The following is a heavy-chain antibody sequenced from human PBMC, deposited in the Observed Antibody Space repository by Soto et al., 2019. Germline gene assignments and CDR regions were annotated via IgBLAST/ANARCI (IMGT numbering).Heavy chain of an antibody. V-gene: IGHV1-2*04. CDR1: GYTFTGYY. CDR3: PLAVAPAEYYFDY. D-gene: IGHD6-19*01. CDR2: INPNSGGT. J-gene: IGHJ4*02. Sequence: QVQLVQSGAEVKKPGASVKVSCKASGYTFTGYYMHWVRQAPGQGLEWMGWINPNSGGTNYAQKFQGWVTMTRDTSISPAYMERSRLRSDDTAVYYWPLAVAPAEYYFDYWGQGTLVTVSS.